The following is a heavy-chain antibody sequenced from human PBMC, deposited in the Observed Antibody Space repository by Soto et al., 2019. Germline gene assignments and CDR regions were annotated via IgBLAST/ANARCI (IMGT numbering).Heavy chain of an antibody. D-gene: IGHD3-10*01. J-gene: IGHJ6*02. V-gene: IGHV1-46*01. Sequence: ASVKVSCKASGYTFTSYYMHWVRQAPGQGLEWMGIINPSGGSTSYAQKFQGRVTMTRDTSTSTAYMELSSLRSEDTAVYYCACDSYYGSGSYSYYGMDVWGQGTTVTVSS. CDR3: ACDSYYGSGSYSYYGMDV. CDR1: GYTFTSYY. CDR2: INPSGGST.